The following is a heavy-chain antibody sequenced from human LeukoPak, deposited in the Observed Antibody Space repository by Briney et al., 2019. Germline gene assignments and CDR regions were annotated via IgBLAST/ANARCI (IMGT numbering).Heavy chain of an antibody. CDR1: GFTFSSYA. CDR2: ISYDGSNK. Sequence: GGSLRLSCAASGFTFSSYAMHWVRQAPGKGLEWVAVISYDGSNKYYAYSVKGRFTISRDNAKNSLYLQMNSLRDEDTAVYYCARVAEIQLWLRSAFDYWGQGTLVTVSS. V-gene: IGHV3-30-3*01. D-gene: IGHD5-18*01. J-gene: IGHJ4*02. CDR3: ARVAEIQLWLRSAFDY.